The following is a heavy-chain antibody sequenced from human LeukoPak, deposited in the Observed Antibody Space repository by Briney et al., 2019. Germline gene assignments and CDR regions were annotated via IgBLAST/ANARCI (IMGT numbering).Heavy chain of an antibody. CDR1: GVSVSSGSYY. Sequence: PSETLSLTCTVSGVSVSSGSYYWSWIRRPPGKGLEWIGYIYYSGSTNYNPSLKSRVTISVDTSKNQFSLKLSSVTAADTAVYYCASTYSVADAFDIWGQGTMVTVSS. V-gene: IGHV4-61*01. D-gene: IGHD5/OR15-5a*01. CDR2: IYYSGST. CDR3: ASTYSVADAFDI. J-gene: IGHJ3*02.